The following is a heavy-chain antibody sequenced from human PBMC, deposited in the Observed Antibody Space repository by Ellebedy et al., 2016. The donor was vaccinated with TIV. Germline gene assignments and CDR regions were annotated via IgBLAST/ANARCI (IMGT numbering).Heavy chain of an antibody. CDR2: INSDGTSA. CDR3: ARDRDSGWFDS. Sequence: GESLKISXAASGFTLINNWMFWVRQGPGEGLEWVSRINSDGTSADYADSVKGRFTISRDNAQRSLHLQMNSLRVDDTGRYFCARDRDSGWFDSWGQGTLVTVSS. J-gene: IGHJ5*01. V-gene: IGHV3-74*01. CDR1: GFTLINNW. D-gene: IGHD1-26*01.